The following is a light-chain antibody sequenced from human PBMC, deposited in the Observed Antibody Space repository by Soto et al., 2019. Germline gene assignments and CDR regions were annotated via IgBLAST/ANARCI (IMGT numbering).Light chain of an antibody. Sequence: QSALTQPASVSGSPGQSITLSCTGTSSDVGGYHFVSWYQQHPGKAPKLIIYEVSNRTSGVSDRFSASKSGNTASLTISGLQAEDEADYSCYSYTTTSTYVFGTGTKLTVL. J-gene: IGLJ1*01. CDR3: YSYTTTSTYV. CDR1: SSDVGGYHF. V-gene: IGLV2-14*01. CDR2: EVS.